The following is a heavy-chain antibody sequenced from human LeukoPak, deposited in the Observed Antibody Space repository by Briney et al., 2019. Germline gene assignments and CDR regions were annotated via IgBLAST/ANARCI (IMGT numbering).Heavy chain of an antibody. CDR3: AKDTESYDFCSGVFYY. D-gene: IGHD3-3*01. CDR1: GFPFSSYA. CDR2: ISGSGGST. V-gene: IGHV3-23*01. J-gene: IGHJ4*02. Sequence: GGSLRLSCAASGFPFSSYAMSWVRQAPGKGLEWVSAISGSGGSTYYADSVKGRFTISRDNSKNTLYLQMNSLRAEDTAVYYCAKDTESYDFCSGVFYYWGQRTLVTVSS.